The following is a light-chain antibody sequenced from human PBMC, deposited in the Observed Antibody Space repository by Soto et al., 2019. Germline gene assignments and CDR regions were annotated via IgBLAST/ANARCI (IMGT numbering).Light chain of an antibody. J-gene: IGLJ2*01. CDR2: EVT. Sequence: QSALTQPPSASGSPGQSVTISCTGTSSDIGDYNFVSWYQQHPGKAPKLMIYEVTKRPSGVPDRFSGSKSGYTASLTVSGLQAEDEADYFCSSYAGSNNLIFGGGTKVTVL. CDR1: SSDIGDYNF. V-gene: IGLV2-8*01. CDR3: SSYAGSNNLI.